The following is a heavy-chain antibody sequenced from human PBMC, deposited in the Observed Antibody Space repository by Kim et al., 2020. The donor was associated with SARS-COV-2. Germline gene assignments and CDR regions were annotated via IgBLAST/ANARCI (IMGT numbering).Heavy chain of an antibody. CDR2: IYTSGNT. V-gene: IGHV4-4*07. CDR3: ARGIAVAGNWFDS. D-gene: IGHD6-19*01. J-gene: IGHJ5*01. CDR1: AGSISGYY. Sequence: SETLSLTCTVSAGSISGYYWSWIRQPAGKGLEWIGRIYTSGNTNYNPSLKSRVTMSVDTSKNQFSLKLSSVTAADTAVYYCARGIAVAGNWFDSWGQGTLVTVSS.